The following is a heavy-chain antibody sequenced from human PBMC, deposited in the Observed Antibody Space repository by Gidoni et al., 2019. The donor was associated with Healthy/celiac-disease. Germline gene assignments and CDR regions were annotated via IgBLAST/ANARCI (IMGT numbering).Heavy chain of an antibody. D-gene: IGHD2-2*02. Sequence: WVRQAPGQGLEWMGGIIPIFGTATYAQKFQGRVTITADKSTSTAYMELSSLRSEDTAVYYCAGLYCSSTSCYMGYYYYGMDVWGKGNTVTVSS. J-gene: IGHJ6*04. V-gene: IGHV1-69*06. CDR3: AGLYCSSTSCYMGYYYYGMDV. CDR2: IIPIFGTA.